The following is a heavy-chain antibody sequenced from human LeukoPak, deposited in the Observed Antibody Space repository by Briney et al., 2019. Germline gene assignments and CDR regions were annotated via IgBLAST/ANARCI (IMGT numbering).Heavy chain of an antibody. Sequence: PGGSLRLPCAASGFTFSSYSMNWVRQAPGKGLEWVSYISSSSTIYYADSVKGRFTISRDNAKNSLYLQMNSLRAEDTAVYYCARDEGYYDSSGYVSWFDPWGQGTLVTVSS. CDR1: GFTFSSYS. CDR2: ISSSSTI. V-gene: IGHV3-48*04. J-gene: IGHJ5*02. D-gene: IGHD3-22*01. CDR3: ARDEGYYDSSGYVSWFDP.